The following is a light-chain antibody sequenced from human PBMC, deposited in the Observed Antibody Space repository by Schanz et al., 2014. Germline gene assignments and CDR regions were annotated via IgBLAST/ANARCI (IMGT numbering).Light chain of an antibody. V-gene: IGLV2-8*01. Sequence: QSALTQPPSASGSPGQSVTISCTGTNSDVGGYNYVSWYQQHPGKAPKLMIYEVSKRPSGVPDRFSGSKSGNTASLTVSGLQAEDEADYYCSSYAGNNNLRVLFGGGTKLTV. CDR1: NSDVGGYNY. CDR2: EVS. J-gene: IGLJ2*01. CDR3: SSYAGNNNLRVL.